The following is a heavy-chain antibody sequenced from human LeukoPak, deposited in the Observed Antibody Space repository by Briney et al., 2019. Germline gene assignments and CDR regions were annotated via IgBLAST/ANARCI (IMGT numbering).Heavy chain of an antibody. D-gene: IGHD3-16*02. CDR1: GGSFSGYY. CDR3: ARGDYDYVWGSYRYPAVDY. CDR2: INHSGST. V-gene: IGHV4-34*01. J-gene: IGHJ4*02. Sequence: SETLSLTCAVYGGSFSGYYWSWIRQPPGKGLEWIGEINHSGSTNYNPSLKSRVTISVDTSKNQFSLKLSSVTAADTAVYYCARGDYDYVWGSYRYPAVDYWGQGTLVTVSS.